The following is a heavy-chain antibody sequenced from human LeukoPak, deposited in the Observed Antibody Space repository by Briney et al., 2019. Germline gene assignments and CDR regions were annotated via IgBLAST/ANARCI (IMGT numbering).Heavy chain of an antibody. Sequence: GESLKISCKGSGYSFTSYWIGWVRQMPGKCLEWMGIIYPGDSDTRYSPSFQGQVTISADKSISTAYLQWSSLKASDTAMYYCASGNYIVGATLDYWGQGTLVTVSS. V-gene: IGHV5-51*01. CDR1: GYSFTSYW. CDR3: ASGNYIVGATLDY. CDR2: IYPGDSDT. D-gene: IGHD1-26*01. J-gene: IGHJ4*02.